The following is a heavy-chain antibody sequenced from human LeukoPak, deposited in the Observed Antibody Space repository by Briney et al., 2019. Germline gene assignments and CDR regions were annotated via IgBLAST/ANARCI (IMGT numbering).Heavy chain of an antibody. CDR3: AGGIAVAGEIDY. CDR2: IIPIFGTA. J-gene: IGHJ4*02. D-gene: IGHD6-19*01. Sequence: ASVKVSCKASGYTFTGYYMHWVRQAPGQGLEWMGGIIPIFGTANYAQKFQGRVTITADESTSTAYMELSSLRSEDTAVYYCAGGIAVAGEIDYWGQGTLVTVSS. V-gene: IGHV1-69*13. CDR1: GYTFTGYY.